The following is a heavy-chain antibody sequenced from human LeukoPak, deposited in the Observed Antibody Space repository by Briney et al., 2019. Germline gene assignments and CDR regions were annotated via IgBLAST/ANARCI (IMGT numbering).Heavy chain of an antibody. D-gene: IGHD2-21*02. Sequence: GEALEISFQGSGCRFTSYWIGWVRPVPGKGLEWMGIIYPGDSDTRYSPSFQGQVTISADKSISTAYLQWSSLKASDTAMYYCARQYCGGDCYPDYWGQGTLVTVSS. CDR2: IYPGDSDT. V-gene: IGHV5-51*01. CDR3: ARQYCGGDCYPDY. CDR1: GCRFTSYW. J-gene: IGHJ4*02.